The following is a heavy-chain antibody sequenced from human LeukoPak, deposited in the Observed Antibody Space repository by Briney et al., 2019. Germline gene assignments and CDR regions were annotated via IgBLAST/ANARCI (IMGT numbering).Heavy chain of an antibody. CDR3: ARDLGIAATNNWFDP. CDR1: GYTFTGYY. J-gene: IGHJ5*02. V-gene: IGHV1-2*02. Sequence: ASVKVSRKASGYTFTGYYMHWVRQAPGQGLEWMGWINPNSGGTNYAQKFQGRVTMTRDTSISTAYMELSRLRSDDTAVYYCARDLGIAATNNWFDPWGQGTLVTVSS. CDR2: INPNSGGT. D-gene: IGHD6-6*01.